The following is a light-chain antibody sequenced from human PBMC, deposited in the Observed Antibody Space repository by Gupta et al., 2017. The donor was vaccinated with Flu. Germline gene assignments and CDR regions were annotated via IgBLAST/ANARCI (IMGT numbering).Light chain of an antibody. V-gene: IGKV3-20*01. Sequence: ELVLTQSPDTLSLSPGQRATLSCRASQSINSAFLAWLQQKPGQAPRLLIYGASTRATGIPDRFSGSGSGTDYTLTSSRLEAEDFAVFYWQEDGSSRTFGQGTRVEVK. CDR2: GAS. CDR1: QSINSAF. J-gene: IGKJ1*01. CDR3: QEDGSSRT.